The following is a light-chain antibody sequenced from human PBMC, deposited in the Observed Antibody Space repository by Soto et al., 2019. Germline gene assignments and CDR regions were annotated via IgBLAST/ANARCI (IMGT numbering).Light chain of an antibody. Sequence: QSVLTQPASVSGSPGQSVTISCTGTSSDVCAYKYVSWYQQHPGKAPQLMIYEVSNRPSGVSNRFSGSKSGNTASLTISGLQADDEADYYCNSYAGDIIRFVFGTGTKVTVL. CDR2: EVS. CDR3: NSYAGDIIRFV. CDR1: SSDVCAYKY. J-gene: IGLJ1*01. V-gene: IGLV2-14*01.